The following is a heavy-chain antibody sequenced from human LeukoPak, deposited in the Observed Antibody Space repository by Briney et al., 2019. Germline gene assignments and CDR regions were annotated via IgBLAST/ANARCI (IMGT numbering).Heavy chain of an antibody. CDR1: GGSFSGYY. CDR3: ARRGAAAGTIGYYYYMDV. J-gene: IGHJ6*03. D-gene: IGHD6-13*01. V-gene: IGHV4-34*01. Sequence: SETLSLTCAVYGGSFSGYYWSWIRQPPGKGLEWIGEINHSGSTNYNPSLKSRVTISVDTPKNQFSLKLSSVTAADTAVYYCARRGAAAGTIGYYYYMDVWGKGTTVTVSS. CDR2: INHSGST.